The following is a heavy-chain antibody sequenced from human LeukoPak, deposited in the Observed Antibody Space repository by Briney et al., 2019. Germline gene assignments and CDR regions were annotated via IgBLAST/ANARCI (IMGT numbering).Heavy chain of an antibody. CDR3: ARDQDSSGHDYGMDV. CDR2: VIPIFGTA. Sequence: ASVKVSCKASGGTFSSYAISWVRQAPGQGLEWMGGVIPIFGTANYAQKFQGRVTITADESTSTAYMELSSLRSEDTAVYYRARDQDSSGHDYGMDVWGQGTTVTVSS. J-gene: IGHJ6*02. V-gene: IGHV1-69*13. D-gene: IGHD6-19*01. CDR1: GGTFSSYA.